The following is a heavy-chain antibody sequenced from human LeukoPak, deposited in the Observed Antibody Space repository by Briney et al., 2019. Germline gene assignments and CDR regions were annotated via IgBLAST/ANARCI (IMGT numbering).Heavy chain of an antibody. D-gene: IGHD3-16*01. CDR1: GGSISSYY. J-gene: IGHJ6*02. CDR2: IYYSGST. V-gene: IGHV4-59*01. Sequence: SETLPLTCTVSGGSISSYYWSWIRQPPGKGLEWIGYIYYSGSTNYNPSLKSRVTISVDTSKNQFSLKLSSVTAADTAVYYCARVGVTHYYYYGMDVWGQGTTVTVSS. CDR3: ARVGVTHYYYYGMDV.